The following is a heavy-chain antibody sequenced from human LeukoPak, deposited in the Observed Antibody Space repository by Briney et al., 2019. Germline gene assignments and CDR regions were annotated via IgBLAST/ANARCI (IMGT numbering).Heavy chain of an antibody. CDR2: IYYSGST. V-gene: IGHV4-59*08. CDR1: GSSISSYY. D-gene: IGHD3-22*01. Sequence: SETLSLTCTASGSSISSYYWSWIRQSPGKGLEWIGYIYYSGSTKYNPSLKSRVIMSVDTSKNQFSLKLSSVTAADTAVYYCARLGGSGYYNDYWGQGTLVTVSS. CDR3: ARLGGSGYYNDY. J-gene: IGHJ4*02.